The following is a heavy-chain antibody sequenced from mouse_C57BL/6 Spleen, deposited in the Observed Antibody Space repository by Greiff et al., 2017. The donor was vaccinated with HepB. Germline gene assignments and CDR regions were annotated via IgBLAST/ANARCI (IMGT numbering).Heavy chain of an antibody. J-gene: IGHJ2*01. CDR1: GFTFSSYA. D-gene: IGHD2-3*01. Sequence: EVQRVESGGGLVKPGGSLKLSCAASGFTFSSYAMSWVRQTPEKRLEWVATISDGGSYTYYPDNVKGRFTISRDNAKNNLYLQMSHLKSEDTAMYYCARGRLLDYWGQGTTLTVSS. V-gene: IGHV5-4*01. CDR2: ISDGGSYT. CDR3: ARGRLLDY.